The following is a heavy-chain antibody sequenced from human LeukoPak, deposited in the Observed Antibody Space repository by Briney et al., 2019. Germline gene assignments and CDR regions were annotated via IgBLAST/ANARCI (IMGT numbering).Heavy chain of an antibody. CDR3: AKGDTAMVPYYFDY. J-gene: IGHJ4*02. CDR1: GFTFSNAW. Sequence: GGSLRLSCAASGFTFSNAWMSWVRQAPGKGLEWVAVIWYDGSNKYYADSVKGRFTISRDNSKNTLYLQMNSLRAEDTAVYYCAKGDTAMVPYYFDYWGQGTLVTVSS. V-gene: IGHV3-33*06. D-gene: IGHD5-18*01. CDR2: IWYDGSNK.